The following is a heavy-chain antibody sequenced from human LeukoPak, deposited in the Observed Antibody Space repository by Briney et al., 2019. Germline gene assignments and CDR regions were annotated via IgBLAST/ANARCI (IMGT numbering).Heavy chain of an antibody. J-gene: IGHJ4*02. V-gene: IGHV3-23*01. Sequence: GGSLRLSCAASGFTFSSCAMSWVRQAPGKGLEWVSAISGSGGSTYYADSVKGRFTISRDNSKNTLYLQMNSLRAEDTAVYYCAKDPGVQKTRIAAAGTLFDYWGQGTLVTVSS. CDR1: GFTFSSCA. CDR3: AKDPGVQKTRIAAAGTLFDY. CDR2: ISGSGGST. D-gene: IGHD6-13*01.